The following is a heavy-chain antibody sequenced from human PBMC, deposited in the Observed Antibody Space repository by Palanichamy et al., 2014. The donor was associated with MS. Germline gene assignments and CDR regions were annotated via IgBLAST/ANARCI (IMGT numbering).Heavy chain of an antibody. D-gene: IGHD2-2*01. J-gene: IGHJ5*02. V-gene: IGHV3-73*02. Sequence: EVESLQSGGSLVQPGGSLKLSCAASGFSFSDSAIHWVRQASGRGLEWLGYVRNSAKNYATAYGPSVRGRFIISRDDSKNTAYLQLSRLETEDTAILFCIRHREFISTGPWGQGTLVTVSS. CDR2: VRNSAKNYAT. CDR3: IRHREFISTGP. CDR1: GFSFSDSA.